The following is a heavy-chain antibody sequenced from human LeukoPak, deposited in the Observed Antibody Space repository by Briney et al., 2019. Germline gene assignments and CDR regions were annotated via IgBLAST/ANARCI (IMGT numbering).Heavy chain of an antibody. CDR3: AKDRTYDILTGYYDY. Sequence: PGRSLRLSCAASGFTFDDYAMHWVRQAPGKGLEWVSGISWNSGSIGYADSVKGRFTISRDNAKNSLYLQMNSLRAEDMALYYCAKDRTYDILTGYYDYWGQGTLVTVSS. CDR2: ISWNSGSI. D-gene: IGHD3-9*01. CDR1: GFTFDDYA. J-gene: IGHJ4*02. V-gene: IGHV3-9*03.